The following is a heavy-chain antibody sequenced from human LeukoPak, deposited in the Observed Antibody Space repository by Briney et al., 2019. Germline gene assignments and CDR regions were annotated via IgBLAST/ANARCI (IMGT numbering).Heavy chain of an antibody. V-gene: IGHV1-69*02. J-gene: IGHJ4*02. CDR2: IIPMMGIA. CDR3: AIIYSGAVAGSPDPYFDY. CDR1: GGTLRRHT. D-gene: IGHD6-19*01. Sequence: GASVKVSCKASGGTLRRHTITWVRQAPGQGLEWMGRIIPMMGIANYAQKFQGRVTITADKSTSTAYMELSSLRSEDTAVYYCAIIYSGAVAGSPDPYFDYWGQGTLVTVSS.